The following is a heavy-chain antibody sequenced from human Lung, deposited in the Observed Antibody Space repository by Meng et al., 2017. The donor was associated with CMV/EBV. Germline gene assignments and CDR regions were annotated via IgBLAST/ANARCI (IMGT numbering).Heavy chain of an antibody. J-gene: IGHJ5*02. CDR3: ARDFSAVHNWFDA. Sequence: CAVSGFIFSDYYMTSIRQAQVKGREWVPYISSSGSIKKDADSVEGRFTISRDNAKKSLYLQMNSLRADDTAFYYCARDFSAVHNWFDAWGRGTPVTVSS. CDR2: ISSSGSIK. V-gene: IGHV3-11*04. CDR1: GFIFSDYY. D-gene: IGHD1-26*01.